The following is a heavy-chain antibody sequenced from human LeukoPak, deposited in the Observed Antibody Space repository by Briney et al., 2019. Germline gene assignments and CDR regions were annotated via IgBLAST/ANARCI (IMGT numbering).Heavy chain of an antibody. CDR1: GFTFSSYA. Sequence: AGGSLRLSCAASGFTFSSYAMSWVRQAPGKGLEWVSAMSGSGGSTYYADSVKGRFTISRDNSKNTLYLQMNSLRAEDTAVYYCAKKARIAAAGRNDYWGQGTLVTVSS. V-gene: IGHV3-23*01. CDR3: AKKARIAAAGRNDY. D-gene: IGHD6-13*01. CDR2: MSGSGGST. J-gene: IGHJ4*02.